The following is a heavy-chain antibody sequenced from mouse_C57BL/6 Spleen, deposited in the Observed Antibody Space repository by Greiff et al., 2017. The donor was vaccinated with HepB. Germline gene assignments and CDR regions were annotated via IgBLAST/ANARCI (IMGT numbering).Heavy chain of an antibody. CDR2: IDPETGGT. V-gene: IGHV1-15*01. CDR3: TGGSSLFDY. CDR1: GYTFTDYE. Sequence: VQRVESGAELVRPGASVTLSCKASGYTFTDYEMHWVKQTPVHGLEWIGAIDPETGGTAYNQKFKGKAILTADKSSSTAYMELRSLTSEDSAVYYCTGGSSLFDYWGQGTTLTVSS. D-gene: IGHD1-1*01. J-gene: IGHJ2*01.